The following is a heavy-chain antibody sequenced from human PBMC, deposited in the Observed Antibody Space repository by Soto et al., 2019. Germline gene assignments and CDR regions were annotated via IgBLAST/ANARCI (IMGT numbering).Heavy chain of an antibody. V-gene: IGHV4-38-2*01. J-gene: IGHJ4*02. CDR3: ARRRGTPFDY. D-gene: IGHD3-16*01. CDR2: IYHSGST. CDR1: GYSISSGYY. Sequence: LSLTCAVSGYSISSGYYWGWIRQPPGKGLEWIGSIYHSGSTYYNPSLKSRVTISVDTSKNQFSLKLSSVTAADTAVYYCARRRGTPFDYWGQGTLVTVSS.